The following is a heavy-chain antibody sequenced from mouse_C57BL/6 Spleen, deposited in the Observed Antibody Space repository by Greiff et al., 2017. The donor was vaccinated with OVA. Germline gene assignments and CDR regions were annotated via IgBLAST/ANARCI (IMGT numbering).Heavy chain of an antibody. CDR3: ARVPYYGSSIYAMDY. CDR2: INPSTGGT. Sequence: VHVKQSGPELVKPGASVKISCKASGYSFTGYYMNWVKQSPEKSLEWIGEINPSTGGTTYNQKFKAKATLTVDKSSSTAYMQLKSLTSEDSAVYYCARVPYYGSSIYAMDYWGQGTSVTVSS. J-gene: IGHJ4*01. CDR1: GYSFTGYY. D-gene: IGHD1-1*01. V-gene: IGHV1-42*01.